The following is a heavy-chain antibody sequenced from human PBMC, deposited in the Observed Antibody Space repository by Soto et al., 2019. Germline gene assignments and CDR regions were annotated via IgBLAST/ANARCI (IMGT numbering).Heavy chain of an antibody. J-gene: IGHJ5*02. V-gene: IGHV4-34*01. CDR2: INHSGST. CDR3: ARVGIVVVPAARNWFDP. Sequence: QVQLQQWGAGLLKPSETLSLTCAVYGGSFSGYYWSWIRQPPGKGLEWIGEINHSGSTNYNPSLKGRGTISVDTSKNQCALKLSSVTAADTAVYYCARVGIVVVPAARNWFDPWGQGTLVTVSS. CDR1: GGSFSGYY. D-gene: IGHD2-2*01.